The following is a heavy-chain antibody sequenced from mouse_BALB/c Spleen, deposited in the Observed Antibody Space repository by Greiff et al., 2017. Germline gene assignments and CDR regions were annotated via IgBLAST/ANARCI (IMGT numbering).Heavy chain of an antibody. D-gene: IGHD2-3*01. CDR2: ISDGGSYT. V-gene: IGHV5-4*02. J-gene: IGHJ3*01. CDR3: ARDRGYSPFAY. Sequence: DVKLVESGGGLVKPGGSLKLSCAASGFTFSDYYMYWVRQTPEKRLEWVATISDGGSYTYYPDSVKGRFTISRDNAKNNLYLQMSSLKSEDTAMYYCARDRGYSPFAYWGQGTLVTVSA. CDR1: GFTFSDYY.